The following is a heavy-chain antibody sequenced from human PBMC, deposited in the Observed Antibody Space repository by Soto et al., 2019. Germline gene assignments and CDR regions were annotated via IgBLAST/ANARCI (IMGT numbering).Heavy chain of an antibody. CDR1: GGSISSGGYS. V-gene: IGHV4-61*08. J-gene: IGHJ5*02. CDR3: ARLRVVVGTSDWFDP. D-gene: IGHD2-15*01. CDR2: IYNSGST. Sequence: SETLSLTCAVSGGSISSGGYSWSWIRQPPGKGLEWIGYIYNSGSTNYNPSLKSRVTISVDTSKNQFSLKLSSVTAADTAVYYCARLRVVVGTSDWFDPWGQGALVTVSS.